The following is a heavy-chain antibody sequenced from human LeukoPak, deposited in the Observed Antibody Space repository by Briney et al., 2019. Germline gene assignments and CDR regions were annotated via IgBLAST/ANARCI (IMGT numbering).Heavy chain of an antibody. V-gene: IGHV3-23*01. CDR2: IGTGGET. CDR1: GFIFSAYA. CDR3: AKRVTVTTKYFDS. Sequence: PGGSLRLFCAASGFIFSAYAMSWVRLVPGQGLEWISVIGTGGETHYADSVRGRFTISRSNFKNTLYLQMNSLRAEDTAVYYCAKRVTVTTKYFDSWGQGTLVTVSS. D-gene: IGHD4-17*01. J-gene: IGHJ4*02.